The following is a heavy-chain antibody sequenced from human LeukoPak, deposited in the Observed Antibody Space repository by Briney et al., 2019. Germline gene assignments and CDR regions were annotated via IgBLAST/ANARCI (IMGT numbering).Heavy chain of an antibody. CDR3: ARSKDYYYDSSGYPSSGFDY. V-gene: IGHV4-31*03. CDR2: IYYSGST. D-gene: IGHD3-22*01. Sequence: SETLSLTCTVSGGSISSDGYYWSWIRQHPGKGLEWIGYIYYSGSTYYNPSLKSRVTISVDTSKNQFSLKPSSVTAADTAVYYCARSKDYYYDSSGYPSSGFDYWGQGTLVTVSS. J-gene: IGHJ4*02. CDR1: GGSISSDGYY.